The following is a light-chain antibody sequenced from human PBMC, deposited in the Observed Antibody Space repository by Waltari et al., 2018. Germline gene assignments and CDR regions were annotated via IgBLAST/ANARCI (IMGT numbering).Light chain of an antibody. CDR3: QQYYNVPHT. J-gene: IGKJ2*01. V-gene: IGKV4-1*01. Sequence: DIVMTQSPDSLAVSLGERATIHCKSSQNILYSNNKNYFTWYQQKPGQPPKLLISWASTRESGVPDRFSGSGSGTDFTLTISSLQAEDVAVYYCQQYYNVPHTFGQGTRLEIQ. CDR1: QNILYSNNKNY. CDR2: WAS.